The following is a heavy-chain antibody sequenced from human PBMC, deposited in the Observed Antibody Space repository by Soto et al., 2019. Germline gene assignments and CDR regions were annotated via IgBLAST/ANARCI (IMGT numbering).Heavy chain of an antibody. D-gene: IGHD6-13*01. CDR3: ARSLVNGIYEDFDI. Sequence: RGESLKISCKGSGYNFNRYWIGWVRQMPGKGLEWMGVIYPGDSDTRYSPSLQGQVTISADKPSSAAYLQWSSLQASDTATYYCARSLVNGIYEDFDIWGQGTMVTVSS. CDR2: IYPGDSDT. J-gene: IGHJ3*02. CDR1: GYNFNRYW. V-gene: IGHV5-51*01.